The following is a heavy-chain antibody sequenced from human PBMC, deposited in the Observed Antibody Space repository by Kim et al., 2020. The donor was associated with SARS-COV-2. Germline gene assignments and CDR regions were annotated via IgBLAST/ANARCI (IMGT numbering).Heavy chain of an antibody. V-gene: IGHV3-20*01. Sequence: ADTVKGRFTISRDNAKNSLYLQMNSLRAEDTALYHCARERGRVTTGPFDIWGQGTMVTVSS. J-gene: IGHJ3*02. CDR3: ARERGRVTTGPFDI. D-gene: IGHD4-17*01.